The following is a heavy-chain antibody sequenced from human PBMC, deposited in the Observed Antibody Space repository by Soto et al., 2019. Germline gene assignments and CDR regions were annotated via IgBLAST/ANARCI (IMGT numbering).Heavy chain of an antibody. CDR1: GFTFSYYW. CDR2: IRQDGSQK. V-gene: IGHV3-7*03. J-gene: IGHJ4*02. Sequence: PGGSLRLSCAASGFTFSYYWMSWVRQAPGKGLEWVANIRQDGSQKYYADSVKGRFTISRDNAQNSLYLQMKSLRADDTAVYYCARDEAVDYWGQGTLVTVSS. CDR3: ARDEAVDY.